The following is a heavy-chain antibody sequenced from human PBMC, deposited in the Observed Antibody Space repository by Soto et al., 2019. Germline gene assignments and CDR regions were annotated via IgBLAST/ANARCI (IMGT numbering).Heavy chain of an antibody. V-gene: IGHV3-23*01. D-gene: IGHD4-17*01. Sequence: PGGSLRLSCAASGFTFSSYAMSWVRQAPGKGLEWVSAISGSGGSTYYADSVKGRFTISRDNSKNTLYLQMNNLRAEDTAVYYCAKIRPLFYGDYEYYFDYWGQGTLVTVSS. CDR2: ISGSGGST. CDR3: AKIRPLFYGDYEYYFDY. J-gene: IGHJ4*02. CDR1: GFTFSSYA.